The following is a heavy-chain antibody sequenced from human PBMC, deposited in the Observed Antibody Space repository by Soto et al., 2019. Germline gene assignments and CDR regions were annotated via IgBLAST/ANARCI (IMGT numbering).Heavy chain of an antibody. CDR1: GGSISSYY. D-gene: IGHD2-15*01. CDR3: AREPIGYCSGGSCYTPAYYYGMDV. CDR2: IYTSGST. J-gene: IGHJ6*02. V-gene: IGHV4-4*07. Sequence: ETLSLTCTVSGGSISSYYWSWIRQPAGKGLEWIGRIYTSGSTNYNPSLKSRVTMSVDTSKNQFSLKLSSVTAADTAVYYCAREPIGYCSGGSCYTPAYYYGMDVWGQGTTVTVSS.